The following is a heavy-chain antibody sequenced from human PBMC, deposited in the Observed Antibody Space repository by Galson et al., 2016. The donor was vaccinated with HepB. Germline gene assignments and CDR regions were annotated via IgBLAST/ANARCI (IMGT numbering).Heavy chain of an antibody. J-gene: IGHJ3*02. D-gene: IGHD2/OR15-2a*01. CDR3: VREAPLSSYDVFNM. Sequence: SLRLSCAASGFTFSNYDFHWVRQTTGKGLEWVSAIGTASDTYYPGSVKGRFTISRENAKNSVFLQMNSLRAEDTAVYYCVREAPLSSYDVFNMWGQGTMVTVSS. CDR1: GFTFSNYD. V-gene: IGHV3-13*01. CDR2: IGTASDT.